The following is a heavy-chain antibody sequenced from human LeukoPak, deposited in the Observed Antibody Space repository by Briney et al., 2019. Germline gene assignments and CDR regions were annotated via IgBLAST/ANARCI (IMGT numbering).Heavy chain of an antibody. J-gene: IGHJ4*02. D-gene: IGHD3-22*01. Sequence: ASVKVSCKASGDTFTGYYMHWVRQAPGQGLEWLGWINPNSGGTNYAQKFQGRVTMTRDTSISTVYMELSRLRSDDTAVYYCARGAHYHDSSEGSDYWGQGTLVTVSS. CDR3: ARGAHYHDSSEGSDY. V-gene: IGHV1-2*02. CDR2: INPNSGGT. CDR1: GDTFTGYY.